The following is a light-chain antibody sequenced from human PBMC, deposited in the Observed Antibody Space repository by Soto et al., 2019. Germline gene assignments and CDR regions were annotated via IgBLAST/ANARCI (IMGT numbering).Light chain of an antibody. V-gene: IGKV1-5*01. CDR3: QQYNTYRT. CDR1: QSIYNW. Sequence: DIQMTQSPSTLSASVGDRVTITCRASQSIYNWLAWYQQKPGKAPKLLIYDASTLQSGVPSRFSGRGYGTDFTLIISSLQPDDFATYYCQQYNTYRTFGQGTKVDIK. CDR2: DAS. J-gene: IGKJ1*01.